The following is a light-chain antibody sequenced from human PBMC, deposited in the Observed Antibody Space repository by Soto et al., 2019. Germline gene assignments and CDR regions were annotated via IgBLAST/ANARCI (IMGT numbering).Light chain of an antibody. CDR3: QQYNVYSWT. J-gene: IGKJ1*01. CDR1: QSISSW. CDR2: DAS. V-gene: IGKV1-5*01. Sequence: DIQMTQSPSTLSASVGDRVTITCRASQSISSWLAWYQQKPGKAPKLLIYDASSLESGVPSRFSGSGSGTEFTLTISSLQPDDFATYCCQQYNVYSWTFGQGTKVDIK.